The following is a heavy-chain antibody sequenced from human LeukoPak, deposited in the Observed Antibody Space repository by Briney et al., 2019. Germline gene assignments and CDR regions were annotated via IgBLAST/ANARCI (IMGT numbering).Heavy chain of an antibody. V-gene: IGHV3-49*03. CDR3: TGNWFNY. CDR1: GFTFADYP. J-gene: IGHJ5*01. Sequence: GGSLRLSCATSGFTFADYPMAWFRQPPGKGLEWVGVIKSKGYSRVIEYDASVEGRFTISRDDSKGIAYLQMDSLRAEDTAVYYCTGNWFNYWGQGTLVTVSS. CDR2: IKSKGYSRVI.